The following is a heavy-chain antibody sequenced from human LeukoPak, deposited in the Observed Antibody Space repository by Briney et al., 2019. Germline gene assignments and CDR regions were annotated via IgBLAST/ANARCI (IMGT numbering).Heavy chain of an antibody. CDR1: GFIFSNYG. CDR2: ISVSGNT. V-gene: IGHV3-23*01. J-gene: IGHJ4*02. D-gene: IGHD2-21*01. CDR3: AKAPVTTCRGAYCYPFDY. Sequence: GGSLRLSCAASGFIFSNYGMHWVRQAPGKGLEWVSAISVSGNTYHADSVKGRFTISRDSSKNTLFLQMNRLRPEDAAVYYCAKAPVTTCRGAYCYPFDYWGQGTLVTVSS.